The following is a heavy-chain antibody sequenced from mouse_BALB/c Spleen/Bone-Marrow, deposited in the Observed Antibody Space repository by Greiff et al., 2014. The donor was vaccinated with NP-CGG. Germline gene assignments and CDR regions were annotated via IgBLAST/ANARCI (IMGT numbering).Heavy chain of an antibody. V-gene: IGHV2-9*02. D-gene: IGHD4-1*01. CDR3: ARVTGTDWYFDV. CDR1: GFSLTSYG. J-gene: IGHJ1*01. Sequence: VQLQESGPGLVAPSQSLSITCTVSGFSLTSYGVHWVRQPPGKGLEWLGVIWAGGSTNYDSALMSRLSISKDNSKSQVFLKMNSLQTDDTAMYYCARVTGTDWYFDVWGAGTTVTVSS. CDR2: IWAGGST.